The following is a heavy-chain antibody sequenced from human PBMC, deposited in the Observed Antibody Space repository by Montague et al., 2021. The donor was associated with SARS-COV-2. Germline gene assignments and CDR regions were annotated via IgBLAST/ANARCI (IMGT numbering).Heavy chain of an antibody. Sequence: SLRLSCAASGFTFDQSAMHWVRQAPGQGLEWVAGISWSSHTIDYADSVKGRFTISRDNGRKSLFLQMNSLRSEDTALYYCTKGASSSSWYPNFEQWGQGTLVTVSS. CDR1: GFTFDQSA. V-gene: IGHV3-9*01. CDR2: ISWSSHTI. CDR3: TKGASSSSWYPNFEQ. D-gene: IGHD6-13*01. J-gene: IGHJ1*01.